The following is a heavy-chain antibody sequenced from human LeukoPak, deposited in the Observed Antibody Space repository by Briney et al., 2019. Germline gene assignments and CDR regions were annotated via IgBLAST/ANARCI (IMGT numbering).Heavy chain of an antibody. CDR2: INYRGNT. J-gene: IGHJ4*02. V-gene: IGHV4-38-2*02. Sequence: PSETLSLTCTVSGYSVGNGYYWGWIRQPPGKGLEWIGSINYRGNTYYNPSLKSRVSISLDTTNNQSYLKVTFVTAADTAVYYCAKDLGAVGILIQYYFDYWGQGILVTVSS. CDR1: GYSVGNGYY. CDR3: AKDLGAVGILIQYYFDY. D-gene: IGHD3-16*01.